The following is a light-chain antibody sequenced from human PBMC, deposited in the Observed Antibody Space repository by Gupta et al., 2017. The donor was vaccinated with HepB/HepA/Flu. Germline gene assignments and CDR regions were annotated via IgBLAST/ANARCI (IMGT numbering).Light chain of an antibody. CDR2: KVS. CDR3: MQYTRWPHT. V-gene: IGKV2-30*01. J-gene: IGKJ2*01. CDR1: RSLVSTDGNTY. Sequence: DVLLTQSPPSLPVTLGQPASIICTPSRSLVSTDGNTYFDWFHQGPGQSPRRLIYKVSKRDSGVPDRFSGSGSGTDFTLKISRVEAEDLGVYYCMQYTRWPHTFGQGTKLEIK.